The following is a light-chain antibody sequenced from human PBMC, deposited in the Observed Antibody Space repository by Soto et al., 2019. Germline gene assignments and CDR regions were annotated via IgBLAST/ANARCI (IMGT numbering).Light chain of an antibody. CDR2: EVS. CDR1: SSDVGGYNY. CDR3: SSYAGSNNLGV. J-gene: IGLJ1*01. Sequence: QPVLTQPPSASGSPGQSVTISCTGTSSDVGGYNYVSWYQQHPGKVPKLIIYEVSKRPSGVPDRFSGSKSGNTASLTVSGLQAEDEADYYCSSYAGSNNLGVFGTGTKLTVL. V-gene: IGLV2-8*01.